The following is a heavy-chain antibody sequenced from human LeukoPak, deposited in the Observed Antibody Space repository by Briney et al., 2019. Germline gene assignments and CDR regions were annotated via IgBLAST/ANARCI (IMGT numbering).Heavy chain of an antibody. J-gene: IGHJ4*02. D-gene: IGHD1-1*01. CDR1: GYTFTSYY. CDR2: INPSGGST. Sequence: GASVKVSCKASGYTFTSYYIHWVRQAPGQGLEWMGIINPSGGSTTYAQKFQGRVTMTRDTSTSTVYMELSSLRSEDTAMYYCAKWTTTYLDYWGQGTLVTVSS. V-gene: IGHV1-46*01. CDR3: AKWTTTYLDY.